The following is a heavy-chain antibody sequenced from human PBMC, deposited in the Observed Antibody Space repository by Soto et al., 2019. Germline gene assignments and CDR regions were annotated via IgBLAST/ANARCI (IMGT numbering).Heavy chain of an antibody. D-gene: IGHD6-25*01. CDR2: ITTDKGKT. Sequence: ASVKVSCKASGYTLASYGSTWVRQAPGQGLEWMGWITTDKGKTTYAQKFQGRVTMTTDTSTSTAYMELRSLRSDDTALYYCATRPPAFDYWGKGTRVPVSS. CDR1: GYTLASYG. J-gene: IGHJ4*02. V-gene: IGHV1-18*01. CDR3: ATRPPAFDY.